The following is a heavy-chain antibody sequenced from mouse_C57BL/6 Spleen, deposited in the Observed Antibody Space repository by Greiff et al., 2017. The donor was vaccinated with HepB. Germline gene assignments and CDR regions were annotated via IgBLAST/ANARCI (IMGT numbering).Heavy chain of an antibody. J-gene: IGHJ1*03. D-gene: IGHD1-1*01. Sequence: VQLQQSGPELVKPGASVKISCKASGYAFSSSWMNWVKQRPGKGLEWIGRIYPGDGDTNYNGKFKGKATLTADKSSSTAYMQLSSLTSEDSAVYFCATQYYYGSSYWYFDVWGTGTTVTVSS. CDR3: ATQYYYGSSYWYFDV. CDR1: GYAFSSSW. CDR2: IYPGDGDT. V-gene: IGHV1-82*01.